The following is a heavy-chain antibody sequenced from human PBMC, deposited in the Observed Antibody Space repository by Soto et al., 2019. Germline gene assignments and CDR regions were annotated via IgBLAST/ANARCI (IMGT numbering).Heavy chain of an antibody. V-gene: IGHV3-48*03. CDR2: ISSSGSTI. CDR1: GFTFSSCE. Sequence: PGGSQRLSCSASGFTFSSCEMNWVRQAPGKGLEWVSYISSSGSTIYYADSVKGRFTISRDNAKNSLYLQMNSLRAEDTAVYYCARQAPPDLYYYYGMDVWGQGTTVTVSS. J-gene: IGHJ6*02. CDR3: ARQAPPDLYYYYGMDV.